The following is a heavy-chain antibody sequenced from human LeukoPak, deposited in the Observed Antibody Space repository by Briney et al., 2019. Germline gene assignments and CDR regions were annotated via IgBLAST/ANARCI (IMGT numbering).Heavy chain of an antibody. Sequence: LPGGSLRLSCAASGFTFSSYAMSWVRLAPGKGLEWVSGISGIGGSTYYADSVKGRFTISRDNSKNTLYLQMNSLRAEGTAVYYCAKDIPGSGWEPCFGYWGQGTLVTVSS. V-gene: IGHV3-23*01. CDR2: ISGIGGST. J-gene: IGHJ4*02. CDR3: AKDIPGSGWEPCFGY. CDR1: GFTFSSYA. D-gene: IGHD6-19*01.